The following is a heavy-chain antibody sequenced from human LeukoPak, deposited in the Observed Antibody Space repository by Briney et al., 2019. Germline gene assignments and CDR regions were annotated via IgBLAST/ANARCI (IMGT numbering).Heavy chain of an antibody. V-gene: IGHV1-24*01. Sequence: ASVKVSCKINGYTLTELSMHWVRQGPGKGLEWMGGFDPQYGETIYAQKFQGRLTMTKDTSTNTAYMELSSLRSQDTAVYYCARDHLVRAKYCAFDMWGQGTMVTVSS. CDR2: FDPQYGET. CDR3: ARDHLVRAKYCAFDM. J-gene: IGHJ3*02. D-gene: IGHD2/OR15-2a*01. CDR1: GYTLTELS.